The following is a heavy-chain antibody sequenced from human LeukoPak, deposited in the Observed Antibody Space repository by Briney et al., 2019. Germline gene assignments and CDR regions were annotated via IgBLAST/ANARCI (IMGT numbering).Heavy chain of an antibody. CDR2: IYDSGST. CDR1: GGSIRSRYYY. Sequence: ETLSLTCTVSGGSIRSRYYYWGWIRQPPGKGLEWIGSIYDSGSTYYNPSLKSRVTISVDTSKNQFSLKLSSVTAADTAVYYCARDRYDFWSGYCYGMDVWGQGTTVTVSS. V-gene: IGHV4-39*07. J-gene: IGHJ6*02. CDR3: ARDRYDFWSGYCYGMDV. D-gene: IGHD3-3*01.